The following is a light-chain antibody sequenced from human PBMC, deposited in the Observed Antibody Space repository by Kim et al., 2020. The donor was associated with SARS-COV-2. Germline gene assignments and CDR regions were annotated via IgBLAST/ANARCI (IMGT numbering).Light chain of an antibody. CDR3: QAWDSSTEV. CDR2: QDT. V-gene: IGLV3-1*01. CDR1: QLGNKY. J-gene: IGLJ1*01. Sequence: VSPGQTASITCSGAQLGNKYASWYQQKPGQSPVLVIYQDTKRPSGIPERFSGSTSGNTATLTISGTQAMDEADYYCQAWDSSTEVFGTGTQLTVL.